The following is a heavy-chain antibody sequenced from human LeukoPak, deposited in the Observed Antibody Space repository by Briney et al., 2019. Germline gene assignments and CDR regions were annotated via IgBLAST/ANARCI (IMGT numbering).Heavy chain of an antibody. D-gene: IGHD3-10*01. CDR2: ISLDGATT. CDR1: GFTFSSYA. J-gene: IGHJ6*03. V-gene: IGHV3-23*01. Sequence: GGSLRLSCAASGFTFSSYAMSWVRQAPGKGLEWVSGISLDGATTYYAGSVEGRFTISRDNSKSTLYLQMNSLRAEDTAVYYCARRLSYYYYYYMDVWGKGTTVTISS. CDR3: ARRLSYYYYYYMDV.